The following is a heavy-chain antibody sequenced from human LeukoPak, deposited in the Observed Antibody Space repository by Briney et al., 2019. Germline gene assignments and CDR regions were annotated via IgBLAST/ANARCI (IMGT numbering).Heavy chain of an antibody. CDR1: GFTFSSYS. J-gene: IGHJ6*03. CDR3: ARGTPYNFYYYMDV. V-gene: IGHV3-21*01. CDR2: ISSSSSYI. D-gene: IGHD5-24*01. Sequence: GGSLRLSCAASGFTFSSYSMNWVRQAPGKGLDWVSSISSSSSYIYYADSVKGRFTISRDNAKNSLYLQMNSLRAEDTAVYYCARGTPYNFYYYMDVWGKGTTVTVSS.